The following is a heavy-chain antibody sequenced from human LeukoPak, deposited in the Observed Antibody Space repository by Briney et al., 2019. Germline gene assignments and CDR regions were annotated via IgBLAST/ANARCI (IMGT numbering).Heavy chain of an antibody. V-gene: IGHV3-7*01. CDR2: INRDGSQK. D-gene: IGHD3-10*01. CDR1: GFSLSAYW. J-gene: IGHJ4*02. Sequence: PGGSLRLSCAASGFSLSAYWMTWVRQAPGKGLEWVANINRDGSQKNHVDSVKGRFTISRDNAKNSLYLQMNSLRAEDTAVYYCARWGAGSGSYYNGPDYWGQGTLVTVSS. CDR3: ARWGAGSGSYYNGPDY.